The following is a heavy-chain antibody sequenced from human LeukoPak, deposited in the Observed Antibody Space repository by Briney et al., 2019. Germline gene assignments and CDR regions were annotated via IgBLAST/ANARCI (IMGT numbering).Heavy chain of an antibody. V-gene: IGHV1-2*02. J-gene: IGHJ4*02. CDR2: INPNSGGT. CDR3: ARGHSDIWYSLGH. Sequence: ASVKVSCKTSGYTLTGYYIHWVRQASGQGLEWVAWINPNSGGTKYSQQFQGRVTLTRDTSISTAYMELNRLTSDDTAVYYCARGHSDIWYSLGHWGQGTLVTVSA. CDR1: GYTLTGYY. D-gene: IGHD1-26*01.